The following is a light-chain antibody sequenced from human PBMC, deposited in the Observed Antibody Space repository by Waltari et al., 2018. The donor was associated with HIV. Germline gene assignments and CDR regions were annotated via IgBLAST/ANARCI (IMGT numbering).Light chain of an antibody. Sequence: DILMTQSPSSLSASVGGRVTITCRASQNINNYLNWYQQRPGKAPKLLIYAVSRLESGVPSRFSGSGSGTDFTLTISNLQPEDFATYYCQQSYSTPPWTFGQGSRVEI. J-gene: IGKJ1*01. CDR3: QQSYSTPPWT. CDR2: AVS. V-gene: IGKV1-39*01. CDR1: QNINNY.